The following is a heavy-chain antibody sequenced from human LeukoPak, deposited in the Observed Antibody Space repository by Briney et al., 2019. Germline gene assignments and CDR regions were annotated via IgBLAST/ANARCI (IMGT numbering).Heavy chain of an antibody. CDR3: VRPCSPGSFDVIDI. CDR1: GCGFTSYW. CDR2: IYPGDSDT. Sequence: GEALKIPSRGAGCGFTSYWIGWGRQMPGKGVVWMGIIYPGDSDTRYSPSFQGQGTISADTSISTAYLPWSSLKASDTAVYSCVRPCSPGSFDVIDIWGQGTMVTVSS. J-gene: IGHJ3*02. V-gene: IGHV5-51*01. D-gene: IGHD1-26*01.